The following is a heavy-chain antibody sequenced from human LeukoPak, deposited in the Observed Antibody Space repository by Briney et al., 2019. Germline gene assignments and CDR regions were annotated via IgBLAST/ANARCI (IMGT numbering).Heavy chain of an antibody. CDR3: ARGVGANTPDY. CDR1: GGSFSGYY. Sequence: PSETLSLTCAVYGGSFSGYYWSWIRQPPGKGLEWIGYISYSGSTNYNPSLKSRVTISVDTSKNQFSLKVSSVSAADTAVYYCARGVGANTPDYWGQGTLVTVSS. D-gene: IGHD1-26*01. J-gene: IGHJ4*02. V-gene: IGHV4-59*01. CDR2: ISYSGST.